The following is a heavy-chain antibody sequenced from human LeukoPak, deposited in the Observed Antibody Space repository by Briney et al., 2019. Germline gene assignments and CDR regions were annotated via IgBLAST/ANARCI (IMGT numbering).Heavy chain of an antibody. CDR1: GFTFSSYA. D-gene: IGHD6-6*01. CDR3: AKGSYSSSIHFDY. J-gene: IGHJ4*02. CDR2: ISGSGGST. V-gene: IGHV3-23*01. Sequence: PGGSLRLSCAASGFTFSSYAMSWVRRAPGKGLEWVSAISGSGGSTYYADSVKGRFTISRDNSKNTLYLQMNSLRAEDTAVYYCAKGSYSSSIHFDYWGQGTLVTVSS.